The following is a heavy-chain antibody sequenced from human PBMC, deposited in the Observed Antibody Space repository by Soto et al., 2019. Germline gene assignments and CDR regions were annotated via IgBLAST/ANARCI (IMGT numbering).Heavy chain of an antibody. CDR3: ARVTPSGSYTSHLETPNDY. J-gene: IGHJ4*02. CDR1: GGTFSSYA. V-gene: IGHV1-69*01. D-gene: IGHD1-26*01. CDR2: IIPIFGTA. Sequence: QVQLVQSGAEVKKPGSSVKVSCKASGGTFSSYAISWVRQAPGQGLEWMGGIIPIFGTANYAQKFQGRVTTTADESTSTAYMELSSLRSEDTAVYYCARVTPSGSYTSHLETPNDYWGQGTLVTVSS.